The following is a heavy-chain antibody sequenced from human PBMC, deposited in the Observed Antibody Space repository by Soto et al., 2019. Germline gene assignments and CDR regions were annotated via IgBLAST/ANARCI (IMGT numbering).Heavy chain of an antibody. CDR1: GFTLSNYY. Sequence: EVQLVESGGGLVQPGGSLRLSCAVSGFTLSNYYMHWARQAPGKGLVWVSHINGDGTITDYADSVKGRFAISRDNARNTLYLQINSLRAEDTAVYYCARGGVPAALDIWGEGTMVPVSS. CDR3: ARGGVPAALDI. J-gene: IGHJ3*02. CDR2: INGDGTIT. V-gene: IGHV3-74*01. D-gene: IGHD3-10*01.